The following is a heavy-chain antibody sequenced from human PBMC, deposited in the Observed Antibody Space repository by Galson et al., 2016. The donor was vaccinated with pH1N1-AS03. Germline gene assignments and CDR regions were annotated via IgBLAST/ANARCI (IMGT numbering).Heavy chain of an antibody. J-gene: IGHJ4*02. CDR3: AKPRAADWQAFNY. D-gene: IGHD3-9*01. CDR2: ISPDGTSA. CDR1: GFPFSTYW. V-gene: IGHV3-74*03. Sequence: SLRLSCAASGFPFSTYWMHWVRQAPGKGLAWVSRISPDGTSALYADSVKGRFTIFRDNTQSTLYLQMDSLPAEDTAVYYCAKPRAADWQAFNYWGRGALVTVSS.